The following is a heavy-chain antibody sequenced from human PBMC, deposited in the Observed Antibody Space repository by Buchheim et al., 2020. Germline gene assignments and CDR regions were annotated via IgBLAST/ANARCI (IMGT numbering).Heavy chain of an antibody. Sequence: EVQLVESGGGLVQPGGSLRLSYVASGFTFSIYGMTWVRQAPGKGLEWVSYIGHDSRAIYYADSVKGRFTISRDNAKNSLYLQLNSLRAEDTAVYYCARGAYNSSPDYWGQGTL. V-gene: IGHV3-48*01. CDR3: ARGAYNSSPDY. CDR1: GFTFSIYG. J-gene: IGHJ4*02. D-gene: IGHD6-6*01. CDR2: IGHDSRAI.